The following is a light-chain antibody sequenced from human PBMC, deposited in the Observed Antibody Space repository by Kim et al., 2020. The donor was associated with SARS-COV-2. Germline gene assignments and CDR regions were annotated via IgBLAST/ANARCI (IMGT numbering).Light chain of an antibody. V-gene: IGLV2-23*02. CDR3: CSYAGSGTYV. CDR1: SRYVVNNNL. Sequence: GQSITISCTGTSRYVVNNNLISWYQQHPGKAPKLLIYEVNKRPSGLSNRFSGSKSGNTASLSISGLQAEDESDYYCCSYAGSGTYVFGTGTKVTVL. J-gene: IGLJ1*01. CDR2: EVN.